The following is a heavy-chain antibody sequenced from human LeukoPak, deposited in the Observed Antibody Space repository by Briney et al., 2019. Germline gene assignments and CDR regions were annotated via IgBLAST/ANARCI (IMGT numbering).Heavy chain of an antibody. J-gene: IGHJ6*03. CDR1: GYTFTSYD. V-gene: IGHV1-8*01. Sequence: ASVKVSCKASGYTFTSYDINWVRQAPGQGLEWMGWMNPNSGNTGYAQKFQGRVTMTRNTSISTAYVELSSLRSEDTAVYYCARASRAVPLGYYYYMDVWGKGTTVTVSS. D-gene: IGHD1-26*01. CDR2: MNPNSGNT. CDR3: ARASRAVPLGYYYYMDV.